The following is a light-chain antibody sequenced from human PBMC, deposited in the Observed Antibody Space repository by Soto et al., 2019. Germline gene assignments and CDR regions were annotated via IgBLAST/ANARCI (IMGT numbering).Light chain of an antibody. V-gene: IGKV1-27*01. Sequence: DIQMTQSPSSLSASVGDRVTITCRASQGINHYLAWYQQKPGKVPKLLIYAASTLQSGVPSRFSGSGSGTDFTLTISSLQPEDVATYYCQKYNGAPWTFGQGTKVEIE. J-gene: IGKJ1*01. CDR3: QKYNGAPWT. CDR1: QGINHY. CDR2: AAS.